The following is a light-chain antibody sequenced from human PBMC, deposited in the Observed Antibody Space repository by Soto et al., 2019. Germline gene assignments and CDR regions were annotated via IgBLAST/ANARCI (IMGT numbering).Light chain of an antibody. CDR2: DDN. CDR1: SSNIGGNS. J-gene: IGLJ1*01. Sequence: VLTQPPSVSAAPGQKVTISCSGSSSNIGGNSVSWYQQLPGTAPKLLIYDDNKRPSGIPDRCSGSKSGTSATLGITGFQTGDEADYYCGSWDSSMSAYVFGTGTKVTVL. CDR3: GSWDSSMSAYV. V-gene: IGLV1-51*01.